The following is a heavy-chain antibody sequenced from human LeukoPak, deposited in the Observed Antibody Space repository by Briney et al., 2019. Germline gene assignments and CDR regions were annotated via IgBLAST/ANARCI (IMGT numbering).Heavy chain of an antibody. Sequence: PGGSLRLSCAASGFTFSSYGMHWVRQAPGKGLEWVAFIRYDGSNKYYADSVKGRFTISRDNSKNTLYLQMNSLRAEDTAVYYCARDQDYGDFLTDWYFDLWGRGTLVTVSS. CDR2: IRYDGSNK. CDR1: GFTFSSYG. J-gene: IGHJ2*01. CDR3: ARDQDYGDFLTDWYFDL. D-gene: IGHD4-17*01. V-gene: IGHV3-30*02.